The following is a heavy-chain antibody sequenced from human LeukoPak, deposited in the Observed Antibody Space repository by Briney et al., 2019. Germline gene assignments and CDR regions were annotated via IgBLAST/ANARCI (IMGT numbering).Heavy chain of an antibody. J-gene: IGHJ6*02. D-gene: IGHD1-14*01. Sequence: ASVKVSCKASGYTFTSYAMHWVRQAPGQRLEWMGWINAGNGDTKYSQKFQGRVTITRDTSASTAYMELSSLRSEDAAVYYCARGVYTYGMDVWGQGTTVTVSS. CDR2: INAGNGDT. CDR1: GYTFTSYA. V-gene: IGHV1-3*01. CDR3: ARGVYTYGMDV.